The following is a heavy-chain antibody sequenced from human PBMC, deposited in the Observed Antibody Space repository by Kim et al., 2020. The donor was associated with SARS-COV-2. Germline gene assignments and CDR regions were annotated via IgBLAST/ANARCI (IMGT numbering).Heavy chain of an antibody. CDR2: IKSKTDGGTT. CDR3: TTAGVAAADYYYYYGMDV. J-gene: IGHJ6*01. Sequence: GGSLRLSCAASGFTFSNAWMSWIRQAPGKGLEWVGRIKSKTDGGTTDYAAPVKGRFTISRDDSKNTLYLQMNSLKTEDTAVYYCTTAGVAAADYYYYYGMDVWGQGTTVTVSS. V-gene: IGHV3-15*01. CDR1: GFTFSNAW. D-gene: IGHD6-13*01.